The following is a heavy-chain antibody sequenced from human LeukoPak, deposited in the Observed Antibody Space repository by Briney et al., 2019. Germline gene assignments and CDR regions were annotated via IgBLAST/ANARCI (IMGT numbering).Heavy chain of an antibody. CDR3: GRVGGRSKAAKGDAFDI. CDR1: GFTFSSYS. D-gene: IGHD6-6*01. CDR2: ISSGSTYM. V-gene: IGHV3-21*01. Sequence: GGSLRLSSAASGFTFSSYSMNWVRQAPGKGLEWVSSISSGSTYMYYADSVKGRFTISRDNAQNSMYLQMNSLRAEDTAVYYCGRVGGRSKAAKGDAFDIRGQGTMVTVSS. J-gene: IGHJ3*02.